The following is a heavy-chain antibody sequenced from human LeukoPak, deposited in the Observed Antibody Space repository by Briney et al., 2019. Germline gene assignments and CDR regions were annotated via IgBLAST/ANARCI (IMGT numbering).Heavy chain of an antibody. CDR2: ISGSGGST. Sequence: GGSLRLSCAASGFTFSNSVMTWVRQAPGKGLEWVSAISGSGGSTYYTDSVKGRFTISRDNSKNRLYLQMNSLRAEDTAVYYCSKAPSTSTAIRYWGQGTLVTVSS. J-gene: IGHJ4*02. CDR1: GFTFSNSV. CDR3: SKAPSTSTAIRY. D-gene: IGHD2-2*02. V-gene: IGHV3-23*01.